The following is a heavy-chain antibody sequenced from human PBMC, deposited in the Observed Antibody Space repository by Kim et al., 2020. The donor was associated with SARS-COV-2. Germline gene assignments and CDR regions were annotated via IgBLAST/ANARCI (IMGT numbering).Heavy chain of an antibody. CDR2: IYYSGST. CDR3: ARHGPDSTGSYFQY. Sequence: SETLSLTCTVSGGSISSYYWSWIRQPPGKGLEWIGYIYYSGSTNHNPSLTSRVTLSVDTSKNQFSLKLSSVTAADTAVYYCARHGPDSTGSYFQYWVQGT. J-gene: IGHJ4*02. D-gene: IGHD6-19*01. V-gene: IGHV4-59*08. CDR1: GGSISSYY.